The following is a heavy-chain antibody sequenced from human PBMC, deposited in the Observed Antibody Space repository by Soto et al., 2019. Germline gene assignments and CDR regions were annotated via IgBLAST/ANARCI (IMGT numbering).Heavy chain of an antibody. CDR1: GFTFSNYA. V-gene: IGHV3-64*01. D-gene: IGHD6-19*01. CDR2: ISSNGVGT. Sequence: EVQLVESGGGLVQPGGSLRLSCAASGFTFSNYAMDWVRQAPGKVLEYVSGISSNGVGTYYANSVKDRFTNSRDNSKNTLYLQMGSLRAEDMAVYYCARREQSDYYYMDVWGKGTSATVSS. J-gene: IGHJ6*03. CDR3: ARREQSDYYYMDV.